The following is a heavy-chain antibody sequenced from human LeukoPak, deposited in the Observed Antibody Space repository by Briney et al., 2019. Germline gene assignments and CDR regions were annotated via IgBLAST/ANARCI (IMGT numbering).Heavy chain of an antibody. V-gene: IGHV4-39*07. CDR1: GGSISTSIYY. CDR3: ARRKMATNRGFDY. J-gene: IGHJ4*02. CDR2: INHSGST. D-gene: IGHD5-24*01. Sequence: SETLSLTCTVSGGSISTSIYYWSWIRQPPGKGLEWIGEINHSGSTNYNPSLKSRVTISVDTSKNQFSLKLSSVTAADTAVYYCARRKMATNRGFDYWGQGTLVTVSS.